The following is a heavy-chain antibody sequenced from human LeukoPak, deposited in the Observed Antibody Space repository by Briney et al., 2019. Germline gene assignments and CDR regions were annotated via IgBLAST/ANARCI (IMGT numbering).Heavy chain of an antibody. J-gene: IGHJ3*02. CDR2: ISSSSSYI. CDR1: GITFSRYS. V-gene: IGHV3-21*01. D-gene: IGHD2-21*01. CDR3: AREGPHSDGAFDI. Sequence: PGGSLRLSCAASGITFSRYSMNWVRQAPGKGLEWVSSISSSSSYIYYADSVKGRFTISRDNAKNSLYLQMNSLRAEDTAVYYCAREGPHSDGAFDIWGQGTMVTVSS.